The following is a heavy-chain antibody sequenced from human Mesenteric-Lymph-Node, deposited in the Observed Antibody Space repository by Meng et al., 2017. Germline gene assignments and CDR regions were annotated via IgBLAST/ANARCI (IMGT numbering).Heavy chain of an antibody. CDR2: INHSGST. V-gene: IGHV4-34*01. CDR1: GGSFSGYY. J-gene: IGHJ4*02. CDR3: ARGRGYSSSWYLVLFDY. D-gene: IGHD6-13*01. Sequence: SETLSLTCAVYGGSFSGYYWSWIRQPPGKGLEWIGEINHSGSTNYNPSLKSRVTISVDTSKNQFSLKLSSVTAADTAVYYCARGRGYSSSWYLVLFDYWGQGTLVTVSS.